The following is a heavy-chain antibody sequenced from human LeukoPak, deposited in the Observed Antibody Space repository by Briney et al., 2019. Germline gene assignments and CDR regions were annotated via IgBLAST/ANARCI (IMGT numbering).Heavy chain of an antibody. V-gene: IGHV3-23*01. D-gene: IGHD6-13*01. J-gene: IGHJ4*02. Sequence: GGSLRLSCAASGFTFSNAWMTWVRQAPGKGLEWVSAISGSGGSTYYADSVKGRFTISRDNSKNALYLQMNSLRAEDTAVYYCAKEPDRSWLIFDYWGQGTLVTVSS. CDR1: GFTFSNAW. CDR2: ISGSGGST. CDR3: AKEPDRSWLIFDY.